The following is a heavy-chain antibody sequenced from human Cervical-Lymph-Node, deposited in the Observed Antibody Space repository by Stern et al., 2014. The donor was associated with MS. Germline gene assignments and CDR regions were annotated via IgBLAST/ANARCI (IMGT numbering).Heavy chain of an antibody. V-gene: IGHV5-51*03. CDR2: IYPGNSDT. Sequence: EVQLVESGAEVKKPGESLKISCKGSEYNFNTHWIALVRQMPGKGLEWLGNIYPGNSDTRYNPSLQGQVSISADKSITTAYLHFSSLKASDSAMYFCARHGGPNWNHEAHNWFDPWGQGTLVTVSS. J-gene: IGHJ5*02. CDR3: ARHGGPNWNHEAHNWFDP. CDR1: EYNFNTHW. D-gene: IGHD1-14*01.